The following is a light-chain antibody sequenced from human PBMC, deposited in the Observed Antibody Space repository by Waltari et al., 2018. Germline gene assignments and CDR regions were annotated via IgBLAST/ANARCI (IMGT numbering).Light chain of an antibody. CDR2: GAS. CDR1: QSVSSY. V-gene: IGKV3-11*01. Sequence: EIVLTQSPATLSLSPGESATLSCRASQSVSSYLAWYQQKPGQAPRLLIYGASNRATGIPARFIGSGSGTDFTLTISSLEPEDFAVYYCQQRSNWPPMYTFGQGTKLEIK. J-gene: IGKJ2*01. CDR3: QQRSNWPPMYT.